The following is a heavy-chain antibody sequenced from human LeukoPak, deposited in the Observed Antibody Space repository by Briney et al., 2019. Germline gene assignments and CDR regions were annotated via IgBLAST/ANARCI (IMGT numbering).Heavy chain of an antibody. CDR1: GFTLSTYA. D-gene: IGHD6-19*01. J-gene: IGHJ4*02. Sequence: PGGSLRLSCAASGFTLSTYAMTWVRQAPGKGLEWVSSISGSGGSTYYADSVKGRFTISRDNSKNTLYLQMNSLRVEDTAVYYCAKDPGYTSGSSFFDYWGQGTLVTVSS. V-gene: IGHV3-23*01. CDR3: AKDPGYTSGSSFFDY. CDR2: ISGSGGST.